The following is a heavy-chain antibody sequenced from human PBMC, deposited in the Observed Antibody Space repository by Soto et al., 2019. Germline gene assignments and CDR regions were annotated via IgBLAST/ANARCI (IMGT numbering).Heavy chain of an antibody. J-gene: IGHJ6*02. CDR2: VIPLFDTA. CDR3: ATGGHNDGYNFYHGMDV. CDR1: GGIFTNNA. V-gene: IGHV1-69*01. D-gene: IGHD5-18*01. Sequence: QVQVVQSGAEVKKPGSSVKVSCKVFGGIFTNNAISWVRQAPGQGLEWLGGVIPLFDTAYYAQIFRGRLMISADGATTTAYMELSGLTSADTAVYFCATGGHNDGYNFYHGMDVWGQGTTVTVS.